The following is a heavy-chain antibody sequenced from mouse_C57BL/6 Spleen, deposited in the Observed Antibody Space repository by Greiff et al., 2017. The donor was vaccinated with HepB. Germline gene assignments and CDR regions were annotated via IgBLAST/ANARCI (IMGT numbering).Heavy chain of an antibody. Sequence: VQLQQSGAELVRPGASVTLSCKASGYTFTDYEMHWVKQTPVHGLEWIGAIDPETGGTAYNQKFKGKAILTADKSSSTAYMELRSLTSEDSAVYYCTRGATTVVAGGYVDYWGQGTTLTVSS. CDR3: TRGATTVVAGGYVDY. D-gene: IGHD1-1*01. CDR1: GYTFTDYE. V-gene: IGHV1-15*01. J-gene: IGHJ2*01. CDR2: IDPETGGT.